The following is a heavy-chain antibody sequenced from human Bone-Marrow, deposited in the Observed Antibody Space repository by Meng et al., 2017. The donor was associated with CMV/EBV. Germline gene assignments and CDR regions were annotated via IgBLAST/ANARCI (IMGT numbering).Heavy chain of an antibody. J-gene: IGHJ1*01. V-gene: IGHV3-74*01. CDR3: ARVGGIAVAGTRG. D-gene: IGHD6-19*01. CDR1: GFTFSSYW. CDR2: INSDGSST. Sequence: GGSLRLSCAASGFTFSSYWMHWVRQAPGKGLVWVSRINSDGSSTSYADSVKGRFTSSRDNAKNTLYLQMNSLRAEDTAVYYCARVGGIAVAGTRGWCQGTLVSVSS.